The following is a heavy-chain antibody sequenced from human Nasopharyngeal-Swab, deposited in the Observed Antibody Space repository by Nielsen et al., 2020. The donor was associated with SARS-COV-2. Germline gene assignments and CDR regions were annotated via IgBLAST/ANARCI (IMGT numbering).Heavy chain of an antibody. CDR3: ATPGTRCSGDTCNMWVFDY. CDR1: GLTVSSTY. V-gene: IGHV3-53*01. CDR2: TEIGGTT. Sequence: GESLKISCAVSGLTVSSTYMSWVRQAPGKGLEWVSVTEIGGTTHYADSVKGRFTISRDNSKTTLYLQMHNLRAEDTAVYYCATPGTRCSGDTCNMWVFDYWGQGTLVTVSS. J-gene: IGHJ4*02. D-gene: IGHD2-15*01.